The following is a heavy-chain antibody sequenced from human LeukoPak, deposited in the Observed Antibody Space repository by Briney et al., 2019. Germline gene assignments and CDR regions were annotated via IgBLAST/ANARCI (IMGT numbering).Heavy chain of an antibody. CDR3: ARPIRGYDGFDI. Sequence: GGSLRLSCAASGFTFTNYWMYWVRQAPGKGLVWVSRINSGGSKPNYADSVNGRFTTSRDNAKNTLYLQMNSLRAEDTAMYYCARPIRGYDGFDIWGQGTMVTVSS. CDR1: GFTFTNYW. V-gene: IGHV3-74*01. J-gene: IGHJ3*02. CDR2: INSGGSKP. D-gene: IGHD5-12*01.